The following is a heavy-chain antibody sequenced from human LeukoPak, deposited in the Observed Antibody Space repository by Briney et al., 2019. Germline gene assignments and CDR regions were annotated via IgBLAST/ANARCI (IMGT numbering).Heavy chain of an antibody. Sequence: GESLKISCKGSGYRFTSYWIGWVRQMPGKGLEWMGIIYPGDSDTRYSPSFQGQVTISADKSISTAYLQWSSLKASDTAMYYCARSIASSAWTPGVWGQGTLVTVSS. J-gene: IGHJ4*02. D-gene: IGHD6-19*01. CDR1: GYRFTSYW. CDR2: IYPGDSDT. CDR3: ARSIASSAWTPGV. V-gene: IGHV5-51*01.